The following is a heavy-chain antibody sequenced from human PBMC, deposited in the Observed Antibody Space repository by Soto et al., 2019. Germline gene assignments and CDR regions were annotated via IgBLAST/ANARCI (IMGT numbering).Heavy chain of an antibody. Sequence: GESLKISCKGSGYSFTSYWIAWVRQMPGKGLEWMGIIYPGDSDTRYSPSFQGQVTISADKSISTTYLQLSSLKASDTAMYYCAGGGVRGVITRARDYYGMDVWGQGTTVTVSS. V-gene: IGHV5-51*01. J-gene: IGHJ6*02. CDR1: GYSFTSYW. CDR3: AGGGVRGVITRARDYYGMDV. CDR2: IYPGDSDT. D-gene: IGHD3-10*01.